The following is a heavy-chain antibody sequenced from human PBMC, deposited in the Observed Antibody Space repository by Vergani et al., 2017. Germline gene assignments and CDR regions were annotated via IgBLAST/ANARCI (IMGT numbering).Heavy chain of an antibody. Sequence: EVQLVQSGAEVKKPGATMKISCKVSGYTFTDHYMHWVKQAPGKGLEWMGLVDPEDGETIYAEKFKGRVTIAADTSTDTAHLELGSLRSEDTAVYYWETPQTVTTCGMDVWGQGTTVIVSS. CDR2: VDPEDGET. D-gene: IGHD4-17*01. CDR3: ETPQTVTTCGMDV. CDR1: GYTFTDHY. J-gene: IGHJ6*02. V-gene: IGHV1-69-2*01.